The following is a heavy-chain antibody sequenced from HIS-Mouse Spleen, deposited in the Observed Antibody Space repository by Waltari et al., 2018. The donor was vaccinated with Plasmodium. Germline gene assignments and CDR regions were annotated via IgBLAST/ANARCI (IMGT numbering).Heavy chain of an antibody. Sequence: QVQLVQSGAEVKKPGASVKVSCKASGYTFTGYYMHWVRQAPGQGLEWMGWINPNSGGTNYAQKFQGRVTMTRDRSISTAYMELSSLRSDDTAVYYCARVLGYKAAAGTFVEYFQHWGQGTLVTVSS. V-gene: IGHV1-2*02. J-gene: IGHJ1*01. D-gene: IGHD6-13*01. CDR1: GYTFTGYY. CDR3: ARVLGYKAAAGTFVEYFQH. CDR2: INPNSGGT.